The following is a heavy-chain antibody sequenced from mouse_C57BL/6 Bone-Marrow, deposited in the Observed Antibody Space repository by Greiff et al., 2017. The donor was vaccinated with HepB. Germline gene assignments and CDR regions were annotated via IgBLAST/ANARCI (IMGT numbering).Heavy chain of an antibody. CDR2: IYPGSGST. D-gene: IGHD2-4*01. CDR3: ARGGYRDYDGFDY. V-gene: IGHV1-55*01. Sequence: QVQLQQPGAELVKPGASVKMSCKASGYTFTSYWITWVKQRPGQGLEWIGDIYPGSGSTNYNEKFKSKATLTVATSSSTAYMQLSSLTSEDSAVYYCARGGYRDYDGFDYWGQGTTLTVSS. CDR1: GYTFTSYW. J-gene: IGHJ2*01.